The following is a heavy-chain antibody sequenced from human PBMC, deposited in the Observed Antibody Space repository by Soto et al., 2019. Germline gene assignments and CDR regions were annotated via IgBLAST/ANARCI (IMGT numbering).Heavy chain of an antibody. J-gene: IGHJ6*02. CDR1: GYSFTSYW. D-gene: IGHD6-6*01. CDR3: ARLGSSSSVVSYYYYDGMYV. V-gene: IGHV5-51*01. CDR2: IYPGDSDT. Sequence: GESLKISCKGSGYSFTSYWIGWVRQMPGKGLEWMGIIYPGDSDTRYSPSFQGQVTISADKSISTAYLQWSSLKASDTAMYYCARLGSSSSVVSYYYYDGMYVWGQGTTVTGSS.